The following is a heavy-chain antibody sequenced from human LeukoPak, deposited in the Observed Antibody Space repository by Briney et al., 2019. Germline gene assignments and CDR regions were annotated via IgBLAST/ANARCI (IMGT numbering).Heavy chain of an antibody. V-gene: IGHV3-30*02. CDR1: GFTFSDYY. J-gene: IGHJ4*02. D-gene: IGHD2-8*01. CDR3: AKDGCTNGVCPPHNY. CDR2: IRYDGSNK. Sequence: PGGSLRLSCAASGFTFSDYYMSWIRQAPGKGLEWVAFIRYDGSNKYYADSVKGRFTISRDNSKNTLYLQMNSLRAEDTAVYYCAKDGCTNGVCPPHNYWGQGTLVTVSS.